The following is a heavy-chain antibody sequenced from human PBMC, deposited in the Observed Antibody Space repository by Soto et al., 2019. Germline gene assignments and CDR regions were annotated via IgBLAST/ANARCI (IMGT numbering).Heavy chain of an antibody. V-gene: IGHV4-4*07. CDR1: NGSLSGHF. CDR3: AREVGRPGHFDP. CDR2: IYPSGTT. D-gene: IGHD1-26*01. J-gene: IGHJ5*02. Sequence: QVQLQESSPGLVKPSETLSLTCSVSNGSLSGHFWTWIRQPAGKGLECIGRIYPSGTTTYNPSHKRRVTMSRDTAKKQLSLGLKSVTASDTAVYFCAREVGRPGHFDPWGQDPLITVSS.